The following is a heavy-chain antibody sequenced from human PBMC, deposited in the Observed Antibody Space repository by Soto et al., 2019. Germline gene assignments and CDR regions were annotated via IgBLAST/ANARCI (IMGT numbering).Heavy chain of an antibody. CDR3: AREGSGGNFVNYYFDY. Sequence: SETLSLTCAVYGGSFSGYYWTWIRQPPGTGLEWIGEINHSGSTNYNPSLKSRVTISVDTSKNQFSLKLSSVTAADTAVYYCAREGSGGNFVNYYFDYWGQGTLVTVSS. D-gene: IGHD2-21*02. CDR2: INHSGST. CDR1: GGSFSGYY. V-gene: IGHV4-34*01. J-gene: IGHJ4*02.